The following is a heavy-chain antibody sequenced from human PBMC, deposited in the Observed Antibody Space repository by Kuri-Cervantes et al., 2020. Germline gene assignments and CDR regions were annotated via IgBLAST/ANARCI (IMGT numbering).Heavy chain of an antibody. V-gene: IGHV3-30*18. D-gene: IGHD3-3*01. Sequence: GESLKISCAASGFTFSNHGMHWVRQAPGKGLEWVAVISFDGSDKSYADSVKGRFTISRDNSKNTLYLQMNSLRAEDTAVYYCAKDTIFGVVPYFDYWGQGTLVTVSS. J-gene: IGHJ4*02. CDR2: ISFDGSDK. CDR3: AKDTIFGVVPYFDY. CDR1: GFTFSNHG.